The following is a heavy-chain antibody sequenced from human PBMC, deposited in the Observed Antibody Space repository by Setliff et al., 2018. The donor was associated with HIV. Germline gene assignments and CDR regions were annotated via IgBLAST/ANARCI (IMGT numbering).Heavy chain of an antibody. CDR1: GFTFDDYA. CDR2: ISWNSGSI. D-gene: IGHD3-22*01. V-gene: IGHV3-9*01. J-gene: IGHJ3*02. CDR3: ARGNYYDSSGYYPGSRGHDACDI. Sequence: GGSLRLSCAASGFTFDDYAMHWVRQAPGEGLEWVSGISWNSGSIGYGDSVKGRFTISRDNSKNSLYLQMNSLRAEDTAVYFCARGNYYDSSGYYPGSRGHDACDIWGQGTMVTVSS.